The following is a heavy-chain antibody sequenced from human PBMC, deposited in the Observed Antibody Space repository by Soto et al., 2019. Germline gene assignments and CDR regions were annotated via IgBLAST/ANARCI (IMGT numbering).Heavy chain of an antibody. V-gene: IGHV4-39*07. CDR3: ARDGTEGEMATIRDAFDI. CDR2: IYYSGST. D-gene: IGHD5-12*01. Sequence: SETLSLTCTVSGGSISSSSYYWGWIRQPPGKGLEWIGSIYYSGSTYYNPSLKSRVTISVDTSKNQFSLKLSSVTAADTAVYYCARDGTEGEMATIRDAFDIWGQGTMVTVSS. J-gene: IGHJ3*02. CDR1: GGSISSSSYY.